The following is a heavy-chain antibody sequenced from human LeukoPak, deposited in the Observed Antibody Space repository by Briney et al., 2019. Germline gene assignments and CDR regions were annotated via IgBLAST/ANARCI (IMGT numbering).Heavy chain of an antibody. CDR3: AREGNIIVVPAAIQLDY. J-gene: IGHJ4*02. CDR1: GFTFSSYS. V-gene: IGHV3-21*01. CDR2: MSNSGSYI. D-gene: IGHD2-2*02. Sequence: GGSLRLSCAASGFTFSSYSMNWFRQAPGKGLEWVSSMSNSGSYIYYAESVQGRFTISRDNAKNSLFLQMNSLRAEDTAVYCCAREGNIIVVPAAIQLDYWGQGTLVTVSS.